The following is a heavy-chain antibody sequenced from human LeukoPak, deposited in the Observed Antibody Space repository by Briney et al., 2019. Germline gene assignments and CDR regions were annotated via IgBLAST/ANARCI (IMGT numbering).Heavy chain of an antibody. Sequence: SETLSLTCTISSGSISGYYWSWIRQPPGKGLEWIGYIYYSGSTNYSPSLKSRVTISVDTSKNQFSLKLSSVTAADTAVYYCVRHRVEASDFDYWGQGTLVTVS. V-gene: IGHV4-59*08. J-gene: IGHJ4*02. CDR3: VRHRVEASDFDY. CDR1: SGSISGYY. D-gene: IGHD3-10*01. CDR2: IYYSGST.